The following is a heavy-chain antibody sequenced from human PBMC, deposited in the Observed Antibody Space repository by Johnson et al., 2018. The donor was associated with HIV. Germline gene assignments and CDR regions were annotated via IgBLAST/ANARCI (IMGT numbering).Heavy chain of an antibody. D-gene: IGHD3-10*01. CDR3: ARGLWFRERSRLFDI. CDR2: ISYDGSNK. V-gene: IGHV3-30*04. CDR1: GFTFSSYA. J-gene: IGHJ3*02. Sequence: QLVESGGGVVQPGRSLRLSCAASGFTFSSYAMHWVRQAPGKGLEWVAVISYDGSNKYYADSVKGRFTISRDNSKNTLYLQMNSLRAEDTAVFYCARGLWFRERSRLFDIWGQGTMVTVSS.